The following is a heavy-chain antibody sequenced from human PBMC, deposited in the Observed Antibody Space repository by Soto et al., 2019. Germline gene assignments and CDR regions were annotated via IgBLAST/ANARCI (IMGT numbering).Heavy chain of an antibody. CDR1: GFTFSSYA. V-gene: IGHV3-33*01. Sequence: WGSLRLSCAASGFTFSSYAIHFCRHSPGKWLEWVAVIWYDGTNKYYADSVKGRFTISRDNSKNTLYLQMNSLRAEDAALYYCARAQSSGNYYSDYWGQGTLVTVSS. D-gene: IGHD1-26*01. CDR3: ARAQSSGNYYSDY. CDR2: IWYDGTNK. J-gene: IGHJ4*02.